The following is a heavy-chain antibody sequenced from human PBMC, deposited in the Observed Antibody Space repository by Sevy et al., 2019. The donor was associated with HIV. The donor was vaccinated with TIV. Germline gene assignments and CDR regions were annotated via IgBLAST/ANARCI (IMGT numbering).Heavy chain of an antibody. D-gene: IGHD2-2*01. CDR2: MNPNSGDT. Sequence: ASVTVSCKASGYTFTTYEINWVRPATGQGLEWMGWMNPNSGDTGYAHKFQGRCTMTRNTSISTASMELSSLGSEDTAVYYCARVYASSGGGNGMDVWGQGTTVTVSS. J-gene: IGHJ6*02. CDR1: GYTFTTYE. CDR3: ARVYASSGGGNGMDV. V-gene: IGHV1-8*01.